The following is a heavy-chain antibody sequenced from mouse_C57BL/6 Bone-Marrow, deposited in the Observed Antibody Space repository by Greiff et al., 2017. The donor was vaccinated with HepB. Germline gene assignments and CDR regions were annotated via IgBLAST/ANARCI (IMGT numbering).Heavy chain of an antibody. Sequence: DVQLQESGPGLAKPSQTLSLTCSVTGYSITSDYWNWIRKFPGNKLEYMGYISYSGSTYYNPSLKSRISITRDTSKNQYYLQLNSVTTEDTATYYCARYTYGSSYPYWYFDVWGTGTTVTVSS. CDR1: GYSITSDY. CDR3: ARYTYGSSYPYWYFDV. CDR2: ISYSGST. V-gene: IGHV3-8*01. D-gene: IGHD1-1*01. J-gene: IGHJ1*03.